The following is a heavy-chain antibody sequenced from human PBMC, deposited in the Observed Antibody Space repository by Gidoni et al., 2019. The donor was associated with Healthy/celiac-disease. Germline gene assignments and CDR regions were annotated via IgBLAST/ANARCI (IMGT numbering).Heavy chain of an antibody. CDR1: GITFSSYA. J-gene: IGHJ5*02. CDR2: ISGSGGST. D-gene: IGHD3-3*01. Sequence: EVQLLESGGGLVQPGGSLSLSCAASGITFSSYAMSWGRQAPGKGLEWVSAISGSGGSTYYADSVKGRFTISRDNSKNTLYLQMNSLRAEDTAVYYCAKATGGTYYDFWSGAGGWFDPWGQGTLVTVSS. V-gene: IGHV3-23*01. CDR3: AKATGGTYYDFWSGAGGWFDP.